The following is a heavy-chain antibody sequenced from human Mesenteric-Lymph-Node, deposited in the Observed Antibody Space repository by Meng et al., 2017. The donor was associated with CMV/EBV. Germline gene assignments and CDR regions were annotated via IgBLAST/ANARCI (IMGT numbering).Heavy chain of an antibody. Sequence: GESLKISCTASGFTFTNYAMSWVRQVPGKGPEWVAKIKEDGSAKDYVESVKGRFTISRDNAKNSLYLQMNSLRDEDTAVYYCVRDYWNYFDYWGQGVLVTVSS. D-gene: IGHD2/OR15-2a*01. CDR2: IKEDGSAK. J-gene: IGHJ4*02. V-gene: IGHV3-7*01. CDR1: GFTFTNYA. CDR3: VRDYWNYFDY.